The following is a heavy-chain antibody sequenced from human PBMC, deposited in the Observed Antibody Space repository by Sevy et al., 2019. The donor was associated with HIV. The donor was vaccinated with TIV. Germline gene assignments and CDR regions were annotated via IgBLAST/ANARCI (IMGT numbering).Heavy chain of an antibody. CDR2: SGSS. CDR3: ARGGPNQHQLDYFDY. CDR1: GVSISPYY. Sequence: SETLSLTCTVSGVSISPYYWAWIRQPPGKGLECIGFSGSSNYNPSLKSRVTTSVDTSKNQFSLKLSSVTAADTAIYSCARGGPNQHQLDYFDYWGQGTLVTVSS. J-gene: IGHJ4*02. V-gene: IGHV4-59*01. D-gene: IGHD2-2*01.